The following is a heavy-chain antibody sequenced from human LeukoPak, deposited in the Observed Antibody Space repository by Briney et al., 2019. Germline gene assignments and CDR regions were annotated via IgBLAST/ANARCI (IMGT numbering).Heavy chain of an antibody. J-gene: IGHJ4*02. V-gene: IGHV1-46*01. CDR1: GYTFTSYY. CDR2: INPSGGST. CDR3: AKLGIPGIAVAGGRYYFDY. D-gene: IGHD6-19*01. Sequence: ASVKASCKASGYTFTSYYMHWVRQAPGQGLEWMGIINPSGGSTSYAQKFQGRVTMTRDTSTSTAYMELSSLRSEDTAVYYCAKLGIPGIAVAGGRYYFDYWGQGTLVTVSS.